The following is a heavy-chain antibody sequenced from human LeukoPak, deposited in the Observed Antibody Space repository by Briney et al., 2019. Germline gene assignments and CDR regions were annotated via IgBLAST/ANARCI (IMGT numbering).Heavy chain of an antibody. V-gene: IGHV1-2*02. J-gene: IGHJ4*02. CDR2: INPNSGGT. CDR1: GYTFTGYY. Sequence: ASVKVSCKASGYTFTGYYMHWVRQAPGQGLEWMGWINPNSGGTNYAQKFQGRVTMTRDTSISTAYMELSRLRSDDTAVYYCAGVSYGSGSRLDYWGQGTLVTVSS. D-gene: IGHD3-10*01. CDR3: AGVSYGSGSRLDY.